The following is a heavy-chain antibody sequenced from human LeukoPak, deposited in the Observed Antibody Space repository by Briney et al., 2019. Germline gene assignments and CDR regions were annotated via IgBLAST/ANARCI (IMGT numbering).Heavy chain of an antibody. Sequence: SETLSLTCAVYGGSFGGYYWSWIRQPPGKGLEWIGEINHSGSANYNPSLKSRVTLSIDTSKNQFSLILSSVTAADTAVYYCARSAGYSSAWGQGTRVTVSS. J-gene: IGHJ5*02. V-gene: IGHV4-34*01. CDR2: INHSGSA. D-gene: IGHD6-19*01. CDR3: ARSAGYSSA. CDR1: GGSFGGYY.